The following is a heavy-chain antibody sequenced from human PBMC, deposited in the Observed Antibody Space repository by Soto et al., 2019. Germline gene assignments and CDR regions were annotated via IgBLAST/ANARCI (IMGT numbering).Heavy chain of an antibody. D-gene: IGHD3-16*01. CDR2: TSYDGTNK. J-gene: IGHJ1*01. CDR1: GFTFRSYV. CDR3: ARWGTTGGLDV. Sequence: QVQLVESGGGVGQPGTSLRVSCVASGFTFRSYVIHWVRQAPGKGLAWVALTSYDGTNKYYGDSVSGRFTISRDNSRNTVDLQMDSLRVEDTAVYYCARWGTTGGLDVWGQGTLVSVSS. V-gene: IGHV3-30*19.